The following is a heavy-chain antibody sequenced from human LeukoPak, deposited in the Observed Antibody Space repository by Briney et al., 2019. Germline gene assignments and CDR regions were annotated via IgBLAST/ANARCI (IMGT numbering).Heavy chain of an antibody. CDR1: GGSFSNYY. V-gene: IGHV4-30-4*01. D-gene: IGHD2-15*01. Sequence: SETLSLTCAVYGGSFSNYYWSWIRQPPGKGLEWIGYIYYSGSTYYNPSLKSRVTISVDTSKNQFSLKLSSVTAADTAVYYCARVRVARGGMDVWGQGTTVTVSS. CDR3: ARVRVARGGMDV. J-gene: IGHJ6*02. CDR2: IYYSGST.